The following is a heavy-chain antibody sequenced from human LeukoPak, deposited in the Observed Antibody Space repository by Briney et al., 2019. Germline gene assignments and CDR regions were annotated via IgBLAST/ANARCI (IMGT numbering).Heavy chain of an antibody. V-gene: IGHV4-39*01. Sequence: SETLSLTCTVSGGSISSSSYYWGWIRQPPGKGLEWIGSIYYSGSTYYNPSLKSRVTISVDTSKNQFSLKLSSVTAADTAVYYCARHYYDSSGYYYFDYWGQGTLVTVSS. D-gene: IGHD3-22*01. J-gene: IGHJ4*02. CDR2: IYYSGST. CDR1: GGSISSSSYY. CDR3: ARHYYDSSGYYYFDY.